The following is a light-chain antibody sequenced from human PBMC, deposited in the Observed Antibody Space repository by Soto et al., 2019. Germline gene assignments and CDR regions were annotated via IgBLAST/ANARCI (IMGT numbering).Light chain of an antibody. Sequence: QSALTQPASVSGSPGQSITISCTGTSSDVGGYYYVSWYQQYPGKAPKLMIYDVSNRPSGVSNRFSGSKSGNTASLTISGLQAEDEADYYCSSYTSSSTVVFGAGTKLTVL. CDR3: SSYTSSSTVV. V-gene: IGLV2-14*01. J-gene: IGLJ2*01. CDR2: DVS. CDR1: SSDVGGYYY.